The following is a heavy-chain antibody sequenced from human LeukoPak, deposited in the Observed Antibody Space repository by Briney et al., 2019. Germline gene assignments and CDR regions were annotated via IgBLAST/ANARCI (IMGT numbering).Heavy chain of an antibody. D-gene: IGHD6-19*01. CDR2: MNPNSGNT. V-gene: IGHV1-8*01. Sequence: ASVKVSCKASGYTFTSCDINWVRQATGQGLEWMGWMNPNSGNTGYAQKFQGRVTMTRNTSISTAYMELSSLRSEDTAVYYCARVQGLVRDYYYYGMDVWGQGTTVTVSS. CDR3: ARVQGLVRDYYYYGMDV. CDR1: GYTFTSCD. J-gene: IGHJ6*02.